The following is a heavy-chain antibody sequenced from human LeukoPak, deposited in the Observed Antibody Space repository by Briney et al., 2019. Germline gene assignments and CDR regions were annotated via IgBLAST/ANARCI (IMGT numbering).Heavy chain of an antibody. CDR3: ARGDYGDYGDYFDY. CDR2: ISSSSSYI. D-gene: IGHD4-17*01. Sequence: GGSLRLSCAASGFTFSSYSMNWVRQAPGKGLEWVSSISSSSSYIYYADSVKGRFTISRDNAKNSLYLQMNNLRAEDTAVYYCARGDYGDYGDYFDYWGQGTLVTVSS. J-gene: IGHJ4*02. V-gene: IGHV3-21*01. CDR1: GFTFSSYS.